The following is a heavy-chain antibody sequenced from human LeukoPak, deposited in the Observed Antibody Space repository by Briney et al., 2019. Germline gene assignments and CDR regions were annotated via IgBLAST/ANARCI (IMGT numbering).Heavy chain of an antibody. D-gene: IGHD5-24*01. CDR1: GFTFSDYY. CDR3: AKDGDAYIEYYYYYMDV. Sequence: PGGSLRLSCAASGFTFSDYYMSWIRQAPGKGLEWVSYISSSGSTIYYADSVRGRVTTSRDNSKNTLYLQMNSLTAEDTAVYFCAKDGDAYIEYYYYYMDVWGKGTAVTVSS. J-gene: IGHJ6*03. V-gene: IGHV3-11*04. CDR2: ISSSGSTI.